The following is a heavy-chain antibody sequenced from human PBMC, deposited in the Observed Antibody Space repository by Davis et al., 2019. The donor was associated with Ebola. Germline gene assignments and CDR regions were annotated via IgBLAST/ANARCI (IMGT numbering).Heavy chain of an antibody. Sequence: SEILSLTCTVDGGSVSSGGYYWNWIRQPPGKGLEWIGFIYYSGSTDYSPSFRGRVTISLDTSKNQFSLRLSSVTAADTAVYYCARFADYMIIDSWGQGTLVTVSS. J-gene: IGHJ5*01. CDR2: IYYSGST. V-gene: IGHV4-61*08. CDR3: ARFADYMIIDS. CDR1: GGSVSSGGYY. D-gene: IGHD3-16*01.